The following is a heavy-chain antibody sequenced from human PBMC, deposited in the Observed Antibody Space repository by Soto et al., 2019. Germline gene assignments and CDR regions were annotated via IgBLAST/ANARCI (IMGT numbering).Heavy chain of an antibody. V-gene: IGHV4-31*03. CDR3: ARSGIGSGYDYNWFDP. J-gene: IGHJ5*02. D-gene: IGHD5-12*01. CDR1: GGSISSGGYY. CDR2: IYYSGST. Sequence: QVQLQESGPGLVKPSQTLSLTCTVSGGSISSGGYYWSWIRQHPGKGLEWIGYIYYSGSTYYNPSLKSRVTISVDTSKNQFSLKLSSVTAADTAVYYCARSGIGSGYDYNWFDPWGQGTLVTVSS.